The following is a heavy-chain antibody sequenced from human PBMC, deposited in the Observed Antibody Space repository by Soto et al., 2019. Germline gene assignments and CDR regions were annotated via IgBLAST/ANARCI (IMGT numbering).Heavy chain of an antibody. CDR3: VRGRYGSEIH. CDR1: GFSVSSNY. J-gene: IGHJ4*02. V-gene: IGHV3-53*04. Sequence: EVRLVESGGGLVQPGGSLRLSCAASGFSVSSNYMTWVRQAPGKGLEWVSLVYHGGSTHXAASVXGRFTISTHSSQSTLXXQXXSLRTEDTATYYCVRGRYGSEIHWGQGTKVTVSS. D-gene: IGHD3-10*01. CDR2: VYHGGST.